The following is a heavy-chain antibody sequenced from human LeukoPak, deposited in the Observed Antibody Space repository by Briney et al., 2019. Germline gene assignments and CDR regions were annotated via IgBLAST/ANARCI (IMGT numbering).Heavy chain of an antibody. J-gene: IGHJ4*02. CDR1: GGSISSGSYY. D-gene: IGHD4-23*01. CDR2: IYHSGST. V-gene: IGHV4-39*07. CDR3: ARSSGGNSGALDY. Sequence: PSQTLSLTXTVSGGSISSGSYYWGWIRQPPGKGLEWIGSIYHSGSTYYNPSLKSRVTISVDTSKNQFSLKLSSVTAADTAVYYCARSSGGNSGALDYWGQGTLVTVSS.